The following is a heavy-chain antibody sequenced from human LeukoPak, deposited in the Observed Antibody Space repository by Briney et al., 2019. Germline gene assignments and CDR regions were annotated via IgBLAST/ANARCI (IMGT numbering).Heavy chain of an antibody. CDR3: AKDLGKFSIAAASFDY. CDR1: GFTFSTYG. Sequence: GGSLRLSCAASGFTFSTYGMSWVRQAPGEGLEWVSYITSSSETIHYADSVKGRFTISRDNAKNSLYLQMNSLRAEDTALYYCAKDLGKFSIAAASFDYWGQGTLVTVSS. J-gene: IGHJ4*02. CDR2: ITSSSETI. D-gene: IGHD6-13*01. V-gene: IGHV3-48*04.